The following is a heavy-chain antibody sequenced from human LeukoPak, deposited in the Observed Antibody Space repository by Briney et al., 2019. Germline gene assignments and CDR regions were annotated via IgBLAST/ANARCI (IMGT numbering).Heavy chain of an antibody. D-gene: IGHD3-22*01. J-gene: IGHJ4*02. V-gene: IGHV3-23*01. CDR2: ISGGGGST. Sequence: GGSLRLSCAASGFTSSNYAMSWVRQAPGKGLEWVSTISGGGGSTYYADSVKGRFTISRDNSKNTLYLQMNSLRAEDTAVYYCAKGDSSGYDHFDYWGQGTLVTVSS. CDR1: GFTSSNYA. CDR3: AKGDSSGYDHFDY.